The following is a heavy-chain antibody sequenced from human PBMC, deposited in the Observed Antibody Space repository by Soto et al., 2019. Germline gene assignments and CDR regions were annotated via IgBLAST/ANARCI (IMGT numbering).Heavy chain of an antibody. D-gene: IGHD6-6*01. Sequence: GVSQSLSCPSSGVTFSSYAMSWVRQAPGKWLEWVSAISGSGGSTYYADSVKGRFTISRDNSKNTLYLQMNSLRAEDTAVYYCAKPPYSRSLHLNWFDPWGQGTLVNVSP. V-gene: IGHV3-23*01. CDR1: GVTFSSYA. CDR3: AKPPYSRSLHLNWFDP. CDR2: ISGSGGST. J-gene: IGHJ5*02.